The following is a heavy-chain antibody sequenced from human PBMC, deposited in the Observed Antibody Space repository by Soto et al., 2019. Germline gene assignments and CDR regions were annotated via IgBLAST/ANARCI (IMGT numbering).Heavy chain of an antibody. CDR2: FDPEDGET. D-gene: IGHD3-22*01. Sequence: GASLKVSCKVSGYTLTELSMHWVRQAPGKGLEWMGGFDPEDGETIYAQKFQGRVTMTEDTSTDTAYMELSSLRSEDTAVYYCAASGYYYRGFDYWGQGTLVTVSS. V-gene: IGHV1-24*01. CDR3: AASGYYYRGFDY. J-gene: IGHJ4*02. CDR1: GYTLTELS.